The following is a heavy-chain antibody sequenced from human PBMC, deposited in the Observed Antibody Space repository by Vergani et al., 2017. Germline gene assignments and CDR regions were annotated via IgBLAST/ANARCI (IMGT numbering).Heavy chain of an antibody. CDR2: IYYSGST. CDR3: ARHSTVEWLVKLGWIDP. V-gene: IGHV4-39*01. Sequence: QLQLQESGPRLVKPSATLSLTCSVSGASIRSSNYYWGWIRQPPGKVLEWFASIYYSGSTYYNPSLKSRVTISVDTSNNQSSLKLSSVTAADTAVYFCARHSTVEWLVKLGWIDPWGQGILVTVSS. CDR1: GASIRSSNYY. J-gene: IGHJ5*02. D-gene: IGHD6-19*01.